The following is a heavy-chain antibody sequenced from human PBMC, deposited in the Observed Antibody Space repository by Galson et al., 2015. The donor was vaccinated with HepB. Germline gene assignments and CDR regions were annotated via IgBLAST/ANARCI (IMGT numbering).Heavy chain of an antibody. J-gene: IGHJ6*02. Sequence: CAISGDSVASNSAVWNWIRQSPSRGLEWLGRTYSRSKWHNDYGISVKSRISINADTSQNQFSLHLSSVTPEDTAVYYCVYGSDVWGQGTTVIVSS. CDR3: VYGSDV. V-gene: IGHV6-1*01. CDR1: GDSVASNSAV. CDR2: TYSRSKWHN.